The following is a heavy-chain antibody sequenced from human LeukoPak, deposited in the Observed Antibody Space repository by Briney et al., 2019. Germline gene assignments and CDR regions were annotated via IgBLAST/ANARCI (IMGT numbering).Heavy chain of an antibody. CDR3: ARFDSSGYSHYFGY. V-gene: IGHV4-39*07. J-gene: IGHJ4*02. CDR2: IYYSGST. Sequence: PSETLSLTCTVSGGSISSSSYYWGWIRQPPGKGLEWIGSIYYSGSTNYNPSLESRVTISIDTSKNQCSLKLSSVTAADTAVYYCARFDSSGYSHYFGYWGQGTLVTVSS. D-gene: IGHD3-22*01. CDR1: GGSISSSSYY.